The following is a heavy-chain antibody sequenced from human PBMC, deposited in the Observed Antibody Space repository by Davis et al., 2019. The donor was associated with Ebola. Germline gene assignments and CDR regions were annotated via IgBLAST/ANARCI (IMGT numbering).Heavy chain of an antibody. D-gene: IGHD5-12*01. CDR1: GYTFTGYY. Sequence: ASVKVSCKASGYTFTGYYMHWVRQAPGQGLEWMGWINPYSGGTNYAQKFQGRVTMTRDTSISTAYMELSRLRSDDTAVYYCARVVGLVAPDIYYYYGMDVWGQGTTVTVSS. J-gene: IGHJ6*02. CDR2: INPYSGGT. V-gene: IGHV1-2*02. CDR3: ARVVGLVAPDIYYYYGMDV.